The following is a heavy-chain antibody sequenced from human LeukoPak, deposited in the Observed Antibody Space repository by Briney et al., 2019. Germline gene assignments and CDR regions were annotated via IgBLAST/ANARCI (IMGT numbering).Heavy chain of an antibody. Sequence: SETLSLTCAVYGASSSDYYWSWIRQPPGKGLEWIGEVNHSGSTTYNPSLKSRVTISVDTSRNQFSLKVSSVTAADTAVYYCARTRVVPAAYYYYYMDVWGKGTTVTVSS. CDR2: VNHSGST. J-gene: IGHJ6*03. V-gene: IGHV4-34*01. D-gene: IGHD2-2*01. CDR3: ARTRVVPAAYYYYYMDV. CDR1: GASSSDYY.